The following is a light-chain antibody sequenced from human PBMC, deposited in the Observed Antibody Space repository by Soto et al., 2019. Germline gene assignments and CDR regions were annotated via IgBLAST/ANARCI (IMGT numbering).Light chain of an antibody. J-gene: IGKJ4*01. CDR2: DAS. CDR3: QQRSDWPST. CDR1: QSVSSY. V-gene: IGKV3-11*01. Sequence: EIVLTQSPANLSLSPGERATLSCRASQSVSSYLAWYQQKPGQAPRLLIYDASNRATGIPARFSGSGSGTDFTLPLSSVEPDDFAVYYCQQRSDWPSTFGGRTKVQIK.